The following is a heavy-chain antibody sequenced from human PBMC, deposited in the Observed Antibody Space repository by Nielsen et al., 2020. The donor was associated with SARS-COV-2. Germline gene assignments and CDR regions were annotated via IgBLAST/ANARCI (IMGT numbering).Heavy chain of an antibody. CDR3: AKGGDMDV. CDR2: ITSDGSSK. D-gene: IGHD3-16*01. J-gene: IGHJ6*03. V-gene: IGHV3-30*18. CDR1: GFTFSSYG. Sequence: SCAASGFTFSSYGMHWVRQAPGKGLEWVALITSDGSSKFYADSAKGRFTVSRDNSKNTLDLQMNGLRAEDTAVYYCAKGGDMDVWGKGTTVTVS.